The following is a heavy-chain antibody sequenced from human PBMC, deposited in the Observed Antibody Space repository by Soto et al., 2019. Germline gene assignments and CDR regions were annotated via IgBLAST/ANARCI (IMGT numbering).Heavy chain of an antibody. CDR2: ISAYNGNT. Sequence: ASVKVSCKASGYTFTSYGISWVRQAPGQGLEWMGWISAYNGNTNYAQKLQGRVTMTTDTSTSTAYMELRSLRSDDTAVYYCARRTYYCISTSCYSPEAFDIWGQGTLVTGSS. CDR1: GYTFTSYG. J-gene: IGHJ4*02. CDR3: ARRTYYCISTSCYSPEAFDI. D-gene: IGHD2-2*01. V-gene: IGHV1-18*01.